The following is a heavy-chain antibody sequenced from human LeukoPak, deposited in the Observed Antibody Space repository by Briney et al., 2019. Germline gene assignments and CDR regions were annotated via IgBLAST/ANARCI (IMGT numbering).Heavy chain of an antibody. V-gene: IGHV3-53*01. D-gene: IGHD6-19*01. CDR3: AKGYSSGWDLAFDI. CDR1: GFTVSSNY. CDR2: IYSGGST. Sequence: GGSLRLSCAASGFTVSSNYMSWVRQAPGKGLEWVSVIYSGGSTDYADSVKGRFTISRDNSKNTLYLQMDSLRAEDTAVYYCAKGYSSGWDLAFDIWGQGTMVTVSS. J-gene: IGHJ3*02.